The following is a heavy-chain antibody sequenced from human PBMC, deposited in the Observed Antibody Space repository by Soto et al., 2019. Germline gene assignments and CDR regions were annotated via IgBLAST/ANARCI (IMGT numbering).Heavy chain of an antibody. CDR3: ARGRQPYGSGRYYYFDY. CDR2: ISYDGSNK. D-gene: IGHD3-10*01. J-gene: IGHJ4*02. CDR1: GFTFSSYA. V-gene: IGHV3-30-3*01. Sequence: QVQLVESGGGVVQPGRSLRLSCAASGFTFSSYAMHWVRQAPGKGLEWVAVISYDGSNKYYADSVKGRFTISRDNSKNTLYLQMNSLRAEDTAVYYCARGRQPYGSGRYYYFDYWGQGTLVTVSS.